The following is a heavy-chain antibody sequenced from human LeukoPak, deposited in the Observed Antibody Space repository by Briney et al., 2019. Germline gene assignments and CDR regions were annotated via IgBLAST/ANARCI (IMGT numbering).Heavy chain of an antibody. D-gene: IGHD1-14*01. Sequence: SETLSLTCTVSGYSISSGYYWGWIRQPPGKGLEWIGSIYHSGSTYYNPSLKSRVTISVDTSKNQFSLKLSSVTAADTAVYYCARDLFPRTAAFDYWGQGTLVTVSS. CDR3: ARDLFPRTAAFDY. V-gene: IGHV4-38-2*02. CDR1: GYSISSGYY. J-gene: IGHJ4*02. CDR2: IYHSGST.